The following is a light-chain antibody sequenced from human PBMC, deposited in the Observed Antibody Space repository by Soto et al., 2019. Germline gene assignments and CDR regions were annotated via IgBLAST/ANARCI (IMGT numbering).Light chain of an antibody. CDR3: RQYNNWPRT. Sequence: EIEGRKSPDAKTGARGGGGTLYRKASQRVRTALASSHKKPGQAPRIPIYRASTRATGIPARFSGSGCGTEFTLTFSSLQSEDFAVYSCRQYNNWPRTFGEGTQVDI. CDR2: RAS. V-gene: IGKV3-15*01. CDR1: QRVRTA. J-gene: IGKJ1*01.